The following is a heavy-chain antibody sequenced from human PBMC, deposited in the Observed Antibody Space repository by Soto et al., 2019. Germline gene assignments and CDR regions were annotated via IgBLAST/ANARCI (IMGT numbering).Heavy chain of an antibody. CDR3: AIRTGQLAIISEFDGYWFFEV. CDR2: INPDSGGT. D-gene: IGHD2-2*01. CDR1: GYTFTDYY. Sequence: QEQLVQSGAEVKKPGASLKVSCKASGYTFTDYYIHWVRQAPGQGLEWVGWINPDSGGTNLAQRFQGRVTMPSDTSINPAYMELSSLRSDDTAVYYCAIRTGQLAIISEFDGYWFFEVWGRGTLVTVSS. V-gene: IGHV1-2*02. J-gene: IGHJ2*01.